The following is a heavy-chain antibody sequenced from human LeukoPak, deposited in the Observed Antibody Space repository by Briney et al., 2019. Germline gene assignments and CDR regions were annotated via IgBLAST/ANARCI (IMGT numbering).Heavy chain of an antibody. V-gene: IGHV4-61*02. CDR1: GGSVSSVNYY. CDR2: IYSSGSA. D-gene: IGHD3-10*01. Sequence: SQTLSLTCTVSGGSVSSVNYYWSWFRQPAGKGLEWIGRIYSSGSANYNPSLKSRVTISVDTSQNQFSLKLNSVTAADTAVYYCAREFLWFGEYYYMDVWGKGTTVTVFS. CDR3: AREFLWFGEYYYMDV. J-gene: IGHJ6*03.